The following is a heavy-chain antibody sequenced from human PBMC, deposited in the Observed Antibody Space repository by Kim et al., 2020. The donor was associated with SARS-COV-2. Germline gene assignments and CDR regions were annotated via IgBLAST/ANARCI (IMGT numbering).Heavy chain of an antibody. J-gene: IGHJ4*02. CDR2: ISSSSSYT. CDR3: ARAIAAAGYYFDY. CDR1: GFTFSDYY. Sequence: GGSLRLSCAASGFTFSDYYMSWIRQAPGKGLEWVSYISSSSSYTNYADSVKGRFTISRDNAKNSLYLQMNSLRAEDTAVYYCARAIAAAGYYFDYWGQGTLVTVSS. D-gene: IGHD6-13*01. V-gene: IGHV3-11*05.